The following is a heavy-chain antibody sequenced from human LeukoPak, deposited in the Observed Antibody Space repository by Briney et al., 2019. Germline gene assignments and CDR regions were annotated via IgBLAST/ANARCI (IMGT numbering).Heavy chain of an antibody. CDR2: IYTSGST. CDR3: ARGPHDILTGYYTYYYYYYMDV. Sequence: PSETLSLTCAVYGGSFSGYYWGWIRQPAGKGLEWIGRIYTSGSTNYNPSLKSRVTMSVDTSKNQFSLKLSSVTAADTAVYYCARGPHDILTGYYTYYYYYYMDVWGKGTTVTISS. J-gene: IGHJ6*03. D-gene: IGHD3-9*01. CDR1: GGSFSGYY. V-gene: IGHV4-59*10.